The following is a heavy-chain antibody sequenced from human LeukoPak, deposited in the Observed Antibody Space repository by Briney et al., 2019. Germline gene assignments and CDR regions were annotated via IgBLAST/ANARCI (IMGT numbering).Heavy chain of an antibody. D-gene: IGHD1-26*01. CDR2: IYSGGST. V-gene: IGHV3-53*01. Sequence: QPGGSLRLSCAASGFTVSSNYMSWVRQAPGKGLEWVSVIYSGGSTYYADSVKGRFTISRDNSKNTLYLQMNSLRAEDTAVYYCARVPAVGATYFDYWGQGTLVTVSS. CDR1: GFTVSSNY. CDR3: ARVPAVGATYFDY. J-gene: IGHJ4*02.